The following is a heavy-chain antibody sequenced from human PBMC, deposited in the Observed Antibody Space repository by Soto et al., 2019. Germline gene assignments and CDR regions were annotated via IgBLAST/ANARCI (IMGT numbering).Heavy chain of an antibody. CDR1: GGSISSYY. Sequence: PSETLSLTCTVSGGSISSYYWSWIRQPPGKGLEWIGYIYYSGSTNYNPSLKSRVTISVDTSKNQFSLKLSSVTAAATAVYYCARDSRYDSSEPLDAFDIWGQGPMVNVSS. J-gene: IGHJ3*02. V-gene: IGHV4-59*12. CDR3: ARDSRYDSSEPLDAFDI. D-gene: IGHD3-22*01. CDR2: IYYSGST.